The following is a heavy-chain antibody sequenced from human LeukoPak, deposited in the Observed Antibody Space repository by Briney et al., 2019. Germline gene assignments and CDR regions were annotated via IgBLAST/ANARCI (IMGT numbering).Heavy chain of an antibody. CDR1: GFTFCAYW. CDR2: ITNDGTT. Sequence: GGSLRLSCVASGFTFCAYWMHWVREGPEKGLVWVAGITNDGTTGYADCVKGRFTISRDSAKSTVYLQMNSLSSEDTAVYYCGRERNFYYMDVWGKGTTVTVSS. CDR3: GRERNFYYMDV. J-gene: IGHJ6*03. V-gene: IGHV3-74*01.